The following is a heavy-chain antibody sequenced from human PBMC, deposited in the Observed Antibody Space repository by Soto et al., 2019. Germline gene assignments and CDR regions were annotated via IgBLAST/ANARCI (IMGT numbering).Heavy chain of an antibody. Sequence: SETLSLTCTVSGVSVSNGSYYRSWIRQPPGKGLEWIGYIYYSGSTNYNPSLKSRVTISVDTSKNQFSLKLSSVTATDTAIYYCAREQQLGHVKTFDHWGQGTLVTVSS. CDR3: AREQQLGHVKTFDH. CDR1: GVSVSNGSYY. J-gene: IGHJ4*02. D-gene: IGHD6-13*01. CDR2: IYYSGST. V-gene: IGHV4-61*01.